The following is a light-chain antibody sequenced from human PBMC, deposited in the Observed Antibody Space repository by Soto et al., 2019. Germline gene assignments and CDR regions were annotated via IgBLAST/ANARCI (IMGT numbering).Light chain of an antibody. CDR2: GAS. Sequence: EIVMTQSPATLSVSPGERATLSCRASQNVTTNLAWYQQKPGQAPRLLIYGASTRATAFPARFSGSGSGTEFTLTISSLQSEDFAVYYCQQYNNWPGTFGQGTKVEVK. J-gene: IGKJ1*01. CDR3: QQYNNWPGT. V-gene: IGKV3-15*01. CDR1: QNVTTN.